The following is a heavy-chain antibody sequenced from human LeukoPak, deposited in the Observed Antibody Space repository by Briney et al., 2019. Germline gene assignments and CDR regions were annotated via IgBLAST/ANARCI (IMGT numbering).Heavy chain of an antibody. Sequence: SVKVSCKASGGTFSSYAISWVRQAPGQGLEGMGWTGPYNGNTSYAQNLQGRVTMTTDTSTSTAYMELGSLGSDDTAVYNCARDQDSLVRGVIGYWGQGTLVTVSS. CDR1: GGTFSSYA. CDR3: ARDQDSLVRGVIGY. V-gene: IGHV1-18*01. D-gene: IGHD3-10*01. CDR2: TGPYNGNT. J-gene: IGHJ4*02.